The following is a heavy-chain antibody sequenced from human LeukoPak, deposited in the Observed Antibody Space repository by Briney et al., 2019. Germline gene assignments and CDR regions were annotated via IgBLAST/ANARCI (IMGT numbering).Heavy chain of an antibody. CDR2: IIDTVGST. V-gene: IGHV3-23*01. CDR1: GFTFSNYA. J-gene: IGHJ6*02. CDR3: AKDPSSSWYEPYYGMDV. D-gene: IGHD6-13*01. Sequence: GGSLRLSCAVSGFTFSNYAMNWVRQAPGKGLEWVSGIIDTVGSTFYADSVKGRFTISRDNSKNTLYLQMSSLRAEDTAVYYCAKDPSSSWYEPYYGMDVWGQGTTVTVSS.